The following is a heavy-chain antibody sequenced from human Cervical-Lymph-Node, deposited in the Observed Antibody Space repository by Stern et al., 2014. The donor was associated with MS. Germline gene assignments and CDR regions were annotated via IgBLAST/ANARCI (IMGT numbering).Heavy chain of an antibody. Sequence: MQLVEAGAEVRQPGSSVQVSCKASGGALNTYAIHWVRLAPGQGLEWMGGFIPVVGTPVYAQKFKGRVAIAADESTSTDYMELSSLRSDDTAVYYCTRGASSAAWYRHAVDVWGQGTTVTVSS. J-gene: IGHJ6*02. V-gene: IGHV1-69*01. CDR3: TRGASSAAWYRHAVDV. CDR1: GGALNTYA. CDR2: FIPVVGTP. D-gene: IGHD1-26*01.